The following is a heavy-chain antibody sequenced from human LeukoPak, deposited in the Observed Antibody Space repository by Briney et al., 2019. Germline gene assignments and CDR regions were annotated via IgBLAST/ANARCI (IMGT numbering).Heavy chain of an antibody. CDR3: AKSCNSGNCYYNY. D-gene: IGHD2/OR15-2a*01. V-gene: IGHV3-23*01. CDR2: ISGSGDST. CDR1: GFIFDTHT. Sequence: GGSLRLSCTGSGFIFDTHTLTWVRQAPGKGLEWVASISGSGDSTNYGDSVKGRFTISRDNSGNTLSLQMNSLRADDTAIYYCAKSCNSGNCYYNYWGQGTLVTVSS. J-gene: IGHJ4*02.